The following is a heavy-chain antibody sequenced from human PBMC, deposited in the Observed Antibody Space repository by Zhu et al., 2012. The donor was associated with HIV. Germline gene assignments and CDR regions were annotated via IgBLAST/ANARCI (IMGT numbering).Heavy chain of an antibody. V-gene: IGHV4-39*01. Sequence: QVQLQESGPGLVKPSETLSLTCTVSGGSISSSSYYWGWIRQPPGKGLEWIGSIYYSGSTYYNPSLKSRVTISVDTSKNQFSLKLSSVTAADTAVYYCARGEQLVPFDYWGQGNPGHRLL. CDR1: GGSISSSSYY. CDR3: ARGEQLVPFDY. CDR2: IYYSGST. J-gene: IGHJ4*02. D-gene: IGHD6-13*01.